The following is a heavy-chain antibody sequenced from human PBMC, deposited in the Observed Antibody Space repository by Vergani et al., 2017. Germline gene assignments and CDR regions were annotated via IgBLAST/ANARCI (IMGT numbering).Heavy chain of an antibody. CDR2: IYYSGST. CDR3: ARTSVEMATIVDY. V-gene: IGHV4-59*01. J-gene: IGHJ4*02. D-gene: IGHD5-24*01. CDR1: GGSISSYY. Sequence: QVQLQESGPGLVKPSETLSLTCPVSGGSISSYYWSWIRQPPGKGLEWIGYIYYSGSTNYNPSLKSRVTISVDTSKNQFSLKLSSVTAADTAVYYCARTSVEMATIVDYWGQGTLVTVSS.